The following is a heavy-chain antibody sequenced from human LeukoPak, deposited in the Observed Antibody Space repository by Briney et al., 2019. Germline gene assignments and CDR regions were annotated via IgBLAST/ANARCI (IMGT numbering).Heavy chain of an antibody. V-gene: IGHV3-33*01. J-gene: IGHJ4*02. D-gene: IGHD3-10*01. CDR2: IWYDGSNK. CDR3: ARRDGVFDY. Sequence: GGSLRLSCAASGFTFSSYGMHWVRQAPGKGLEWVAVIWYDGSNKYYADSVKGRFTISRDNAKNSLYLQMNSLRAEDTAVYYCARRDGVFDYWGQGTLVTVSS. CDR1: GFTFSSYG.